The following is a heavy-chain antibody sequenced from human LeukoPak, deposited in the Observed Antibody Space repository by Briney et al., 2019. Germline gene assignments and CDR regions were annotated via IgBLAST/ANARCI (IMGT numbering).Heavy chain of an antibody. J-gene: IGHJ4*02. CDR1: GYTFISYD. V-gene: IGHV3-13*01. CDR3: ARGAYSSGDHFDY. D-gene: IGHD6-19*01. Sequence: PGGSLRLSCAASGYTFISYDMHGVRQATGKGLEWVSAIGTAGDTYYPGSVKGRFTISRENAKNSLYLQMNSLRAGDTAVYYCARGAYSSGDHFDYWGQGTLVTVSS. CDR2: IGTAGDT.